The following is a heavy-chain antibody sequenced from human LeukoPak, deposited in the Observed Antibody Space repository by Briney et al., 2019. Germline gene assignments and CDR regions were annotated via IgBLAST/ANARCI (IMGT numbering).Heavy chain of an antibody. CDR1: GFTFSSYS. D-gene: IGHD2-2*01. CDR2: ISSSSSTI. Sequence: GGSLRLSCAASGFTFSSYSMNWVRQAPGKGLEWVSYISSSSSTIYYADSVKGRFTISRDNAKNSLYLQMNSLRAEDTAVYYCARVFCSSTSCRWGQGTLVTVSS. CDR3: ARVFCSSTSCR. V-gene: IGHV3-48*04. J-gene: IGHJ4*02.